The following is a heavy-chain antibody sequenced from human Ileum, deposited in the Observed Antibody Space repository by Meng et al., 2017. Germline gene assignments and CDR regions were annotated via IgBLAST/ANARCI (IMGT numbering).Heavy chain of an antibody. J-gene: IGHJ3*02. D-gene: IGHD6-19*01. Sequence: GESLKISCKGSGYSVTNYWIAWVRQMPGKGLGWMGIIYPGDSDTRYSPSFQGQVTISADKSISTAYLQWSSLKASDTAIYYCARLRRVAVAGTSIGASDIWGQGTLVTVSS. V-gene: IGHV5-51*01. CDR2: IYPGDSDT. CDR1: GYSVTNYW. CDR3: ARLRRVAVAGTSIGASDI.